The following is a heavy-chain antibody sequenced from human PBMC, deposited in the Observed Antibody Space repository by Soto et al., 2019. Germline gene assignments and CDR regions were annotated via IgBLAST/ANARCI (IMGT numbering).Heavy chain of an antibody. Sequence: GGSLRLSCAASGFTFSSYGMHWVREAPGKGLEWVAVISYDGSNKYYADSVKGRFTISRDNSKNTLYLQMNSLRAEDTAVYYCAKSGLGSSGYSDYWGQGTLVTVSS. CDR3: AKSGLGSSGYSDY. V-gene: IGHV3-30*18. D-gene: IGHD3-22*01. CDR1: GFTFSSYG. J-gene: IGHJ4*02. CDR2: ISYDGSNK.